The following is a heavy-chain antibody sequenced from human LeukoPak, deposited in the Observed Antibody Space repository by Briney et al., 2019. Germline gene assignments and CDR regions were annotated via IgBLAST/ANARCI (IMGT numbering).Heavy chain of an antibody. V-gene: IGHV3-23*01. CDR1: GFSFSSHA. D-gene: IGHD3-10*02. CDR3: AKDVRGYNRPVDY. Sequence: GGSLRLSCAASGFSFSSHAMNWVRQAPGKGLEWVSAISGSGSGTDYADSVKGRFTISRDNSKHTLYLQINSLRAEDTAVYYCAKDVRGYNRPVDYWGQGTLVTVSS. J-gene: IGHJ4*02. CDR2: ISGSGSGT.